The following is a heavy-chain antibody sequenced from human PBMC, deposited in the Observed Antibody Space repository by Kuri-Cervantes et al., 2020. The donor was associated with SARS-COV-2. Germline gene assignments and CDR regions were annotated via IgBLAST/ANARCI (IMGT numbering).Heavy chain of an antibody. CDR2: IGTAGDT. CDR1: GFTFSSYD. Sequence: GESLKISCAASGFTFSSYDMHWVRQATGKGLEWVSAIGTAGDTYYPGSVKGRFTISRENAKNSLYLQMNSLRAGDTAVYYCARDIVVVPAAMEDDYYYYGMDVWGQGTLVTVSS. D-gene: IGHD2-2*01. CDR3: ARDIVVVPAAMEDDYYYYGMDV. J-gene: IGHJ6*02. V-gene: IGHV3-13*01.